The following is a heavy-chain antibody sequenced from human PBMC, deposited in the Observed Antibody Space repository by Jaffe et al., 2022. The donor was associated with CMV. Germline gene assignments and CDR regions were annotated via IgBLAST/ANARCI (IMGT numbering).Heavy chain of an antibody. CDR3: ARDPRRDCSSTSCYSMDV. Sequence: EVQLVESGGGLVQPGGSLRLSCAASGFTFSSFWMHWVRQAPGKGLVWVSRINSDESTTNYADSVKGRFTISRDNAKNTLYLQMNSLRAEDTAVYYCARDPRRDCSSTSCYSMDVWGQGTTVTVSS. J-gene: IGHJ6*02. CDR2: INSDESTT. CDR1: GFTFSSFW. D-gene: IGHD2-2*01. V-gene: IGHV3-74*01.